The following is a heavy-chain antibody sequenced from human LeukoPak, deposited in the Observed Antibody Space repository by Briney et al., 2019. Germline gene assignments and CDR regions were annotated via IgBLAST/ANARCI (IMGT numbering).Heavy chain of an antibody. D-gene: IGHD3-16*02. V-gene: IGHV1-18*01. J-gene: IGHJ4*02. CDR2: ISAYNGNT. CDR3: ARDDRSGPYYDYVWGSYRRFDY. CDR1: GYTFTSYG. Sequence: ASVKVSCKASGYTFTSYGISWVRQAPGQGLEWMGWISAYNGNTNHAQKLQGRVTMTTDTSTSTAYMELRSLRSDDTAVYYCARDDRSGPYYDYVWGSYRRFDYWGQGTLVTVSS.